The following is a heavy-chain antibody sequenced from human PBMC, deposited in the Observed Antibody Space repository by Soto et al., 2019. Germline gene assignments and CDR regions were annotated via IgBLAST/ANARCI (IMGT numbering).Heavy chain of an antibody. J-gene: IGHJ4*02. CDR1: GFTFSSYA. CDR3: AMGSLPSY. CDR2: ISYDGSNK. V-gene: IGHV3-30-3*01. Sequence: QVQLVESGGGVVQPGRSLRLSCAASGFTFSSYAMHWVRQAPGKGLEWVAVISYDGSNKYYADSVKGRFTISRDNSKNTLYLQMNSLRAEDTAVYYCAMGSLPSYWGQGTLVTVSS. D-gene: IGHD3-10*01.